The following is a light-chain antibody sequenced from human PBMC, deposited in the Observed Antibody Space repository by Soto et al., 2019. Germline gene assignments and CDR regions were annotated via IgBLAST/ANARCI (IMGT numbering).Light chain of an antibody. CDR1: SSDVGGYNY. CDR3: SSDTRSRTLDGG. CDR2: DVS. Sequence: QSALTQPASVSGSPGQSITISCTGTSSDVGGYNYVSWYQQHPGKSPKLMIYDVSNRPSGVSNRFSGSKSGNTASLTISGLQAEDEADYYCSSDTRSRTLDGGFGTVTTVTVL. V-gene: IGLV2-14*01. J-gene: IGLJ1*01.